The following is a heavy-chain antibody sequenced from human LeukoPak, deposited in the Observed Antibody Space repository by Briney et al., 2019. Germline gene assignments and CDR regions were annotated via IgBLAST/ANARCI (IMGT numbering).Heavy chain of an antibody. V-gene: IGHV1-2*02. CDR3: ARDIVATMGRYYYYYYMDV. J-gene: IGHJ6*03. CDR2: INPNSGGT. Sequence: GASVKVSCKASGYTFTGYYMHWVRQAPGQGLEWMGWINPNSGGTNYAQKFQGRVTMTRDTSISTAYMELSRLRSDDTAVYYCARDIVATMGRYYYYYYMDVWGKGTTVTISS. D-gene: IGHD5-12*01. CDR1: GYTFTGYY.